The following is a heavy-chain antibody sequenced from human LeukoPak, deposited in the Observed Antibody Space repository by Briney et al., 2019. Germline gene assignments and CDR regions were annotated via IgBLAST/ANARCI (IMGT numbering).Heavy chain of an antibody. CDR1: GGSIGSGYY. D-gene: IGHD2-21*02. CDR3: TRDIGDFVSDF. Sequence: SETLSLTCTVSGGSIGSGYYWAWIRQPPGKGLEWIGSIHFGGTTHYNPSLQSRVTISADTSKNQFALDLRSVTAADTAVYYCTRDIGDFVSDFWGQGTLVTVSS. CDR2: IHFGGTT. V-gene: IGHV4-39*02. J-gene: IGHJ4*02.